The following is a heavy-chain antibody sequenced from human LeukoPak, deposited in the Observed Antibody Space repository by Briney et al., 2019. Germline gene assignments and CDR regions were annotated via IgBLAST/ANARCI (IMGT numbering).Heavy chain of an antibody. CDR1: GYTFTSYG. Sequence: ASVKVSCKASGYTFTSYGISWVRQAPGQGLEWMGWISAYNGNTNYAQKLQGRVTMTIDTSTSTAYMELRSLRSDDTAVYYCARGETYYDYVWGSYRFDYWGQGTLVTVSS. CDR2: ISAYNGNT. D-gene: IGHD3-16*02. CDR3: ARGETYYDYVWGSYRFDY. V-gene: IGHV1-18*01. J-gene: IGHJ4*02.